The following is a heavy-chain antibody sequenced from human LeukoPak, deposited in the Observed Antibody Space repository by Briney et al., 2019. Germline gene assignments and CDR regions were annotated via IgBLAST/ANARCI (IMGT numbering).Heavy chain of an antibody. D-gene: IGHD6-13*01. CDR2: IYTSGST. CDR1: GGSISSYY. Sequence: SETLSLTCTVSGGSISSYYWGWIRQPPGKGLEWIGYIYTSGSTNYNPSLKSRVTISVDTSKNQFSLKLSSVTAADTAVYYCARRWVAAAGTRWFDPWGQGTLVTVSS. V-gene: IGHV4-4*09. CDR3: ARRWVAAAGTRWFDP. J-gene: IGHJ5*02.